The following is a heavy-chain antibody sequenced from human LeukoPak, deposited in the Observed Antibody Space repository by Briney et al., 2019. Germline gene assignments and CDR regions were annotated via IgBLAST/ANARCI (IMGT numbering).Heavy chain of an antibody. Sequence: PGGSLRLSCAASGFTFSSYWMHWARQAPGKGLVWVSRINSDGSSTSYADSVKGRFTISRDNAKNTLYLQMNSLRAEDTAVYYCARAQKYNYDFWSGSSYYYYYMDVWGKGTTVTVSS. J-gene: IGHJ6*03. CDR1: GFTFSSYW. D-gene: IGHD3-3*01. CDR2: INSDGSST. V-gene: IGHV3-74*01. CDR3: ARAQKYNYDFWSGSSYYYYYMDV.